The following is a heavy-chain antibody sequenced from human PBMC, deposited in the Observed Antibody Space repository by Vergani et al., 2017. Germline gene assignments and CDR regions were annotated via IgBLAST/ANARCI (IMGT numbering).Heavy chain of an antibody. CDR2: IKQDGSEK. D-gene: IGHD2-2*01. V-gene: IGHV3-7*01. J-gene: IGHJ5*02. CDR1: GFTFSSYW. Sequence: EVQLVESGGGLVQPGGSLRLSCAASGFTFSSYWMSWVRQAPGKGLEWVANIKQDGSEKYYVDSVKGRFTISRDNAKNSLYLQMNSLRAEDTAVYYCARDGTYCSSTSCSTGWFDPWGQGTLVTVSS. CDR3: ARDGTYCSSTSCSTGWFDP.